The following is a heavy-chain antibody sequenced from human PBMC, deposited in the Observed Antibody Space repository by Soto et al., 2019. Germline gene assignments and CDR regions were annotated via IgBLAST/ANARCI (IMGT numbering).Heavy chain of an antibody. J-gene: IGHJ6*02. CDR2: INPSGGST. V-gene: IGHV1-46*01. CDR3: ARERGPVVADMAPVGMDV. CDR1: GYTFTSYY. D-gene: IGHD2-15*01. Sequence: ASVKVSCKASGYTFTSYYMHWVRQAPGQGLEWMGIINPSGGSTSYAQKFQGRVTITADESTSTAYMELSSLRSEDTAVYYCARERGPVVADMAPVGMDVWGQGTTVTVSS.